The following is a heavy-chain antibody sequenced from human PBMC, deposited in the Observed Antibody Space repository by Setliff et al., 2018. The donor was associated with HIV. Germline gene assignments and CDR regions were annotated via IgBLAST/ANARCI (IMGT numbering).Heavy chain of an antibody. CDR1: GYSFTSYW. Sequence: GESLKISCKGSGYSFTSYWIGWVHQMPGKGLEWMGIIYPGDSDTRYSPSFQGQVTTSADKSTSTAYLQWSSLEASDSAIYYCARHFGISYRSPFDPWGQGTLVTVSS. J-gene: IGHJ5*02. V-gene: IGHV5-51*07. D-gene: IGHD3-3*01. CDR2: IYPGDSDT. CDR3: ARHFGISYRSPFDP.